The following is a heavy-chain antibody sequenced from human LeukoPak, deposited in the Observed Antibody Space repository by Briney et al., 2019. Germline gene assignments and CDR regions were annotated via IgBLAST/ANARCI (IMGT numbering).Heavy chain of an antibody. J-gene: IGHJ4*02. CDR2: ISSSSRYT. D-gene: IGHD6-13*01. CDR3: ARDLGHSSSWNDDYFDY. Sequence: GGSLRLSCAASGFSLRDYSMDWVRQAPGKGLEWVSSISSSSRYTFYVDSVKGRFTISRDNAKNSLYLQMNSLRAEDTAVYYCARDLGHSSSWNDDYFDYWGQGTLVTVSS. V-gene: IGHV3-21*01. CDR1: GFSLRDYS.